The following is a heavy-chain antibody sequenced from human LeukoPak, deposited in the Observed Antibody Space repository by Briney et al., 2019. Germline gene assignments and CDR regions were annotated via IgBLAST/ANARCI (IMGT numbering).Heavy chain of an antibody. J-gene: IGHJ3*02. CDR3: ARPGSSGWYLTDAFDI. V-gene: IGHV5-51*01. CDR1: GYSFTSYW. CDR2: IYPGDSDT. D-gene: IGHD6-19*01. Sequence: GESLKISCKGSGYSFTSYWIGWVRQMPGKGLEWMGIIYPGDSDTRYSPSFQGQVTISADKSISTAYLQWSSLKASDTAMYYCARPGSSGWYLTDAFDIWGQGTMVTVYS.